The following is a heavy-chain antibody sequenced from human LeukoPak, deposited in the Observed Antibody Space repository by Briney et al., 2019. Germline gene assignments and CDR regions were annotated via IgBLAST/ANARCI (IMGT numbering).Heavy chain of an antibody. V-gene: IGHV3-21*01. CDR1: RFTFSSYS. CDR2: ISSSSSYI. CDR3: ARRFGDYYGSGTFDY. D-gene: IGHD3-10*01. J-gene: IGHJ4*02. Sequence: GGSLRLSCAASRFTFSSYSMNWVRQAPGKGLEWVSSISSSSSYIYYADSVKGRFTISRDNAKNSLYLQMNSLRAEDTAVYYCARRFGDYYGSGTFDYWGQGTLVTVSS.